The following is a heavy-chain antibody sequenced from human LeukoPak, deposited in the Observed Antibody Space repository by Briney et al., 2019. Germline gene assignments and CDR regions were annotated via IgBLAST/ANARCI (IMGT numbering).Heavy chain of an antibody. Sequence: ASVKVSCKASGYTFTGYYMHWVRQAPGQGLEWMGWINPNSGGTNYAQKFQGRVTMTRDTSISTAYMELSRLRSDDTAVYYCARAPSVEMATYYYFDYWGQGTLVTVSS. CDR2: INPNSGGT. CDR1: GYTFTGYY. V-gene: IGHV1-2*02. CDR3: ARAPSVEMATYYYFDY. D-gene: IGHD5-24*01. J-gene: IGHJ4*02.